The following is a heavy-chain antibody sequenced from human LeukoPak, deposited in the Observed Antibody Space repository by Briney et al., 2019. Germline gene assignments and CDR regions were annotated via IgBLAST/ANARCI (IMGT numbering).Heavy chain of an antibody. J-gene: IGHJ4*02. CDR3: AKDRLGVGKYYYGLGSYGEFGY. Sequence: GGSLRLSCAASGFTFSSYGMHWVRQAPGKGLEWVAVISYDGSNKYYADSVKGRFTISRDNSKNTLYLQMNSLRAEDTAVYYCAKDRLGVGKYYYGLGSYGEFGYWGQGTLVTVSS. V-gene: IGHV3-30*18. CDR1: GFTFSSYG. D-gene: IGHD3-10*01. CDR2: ISYDGSNK.